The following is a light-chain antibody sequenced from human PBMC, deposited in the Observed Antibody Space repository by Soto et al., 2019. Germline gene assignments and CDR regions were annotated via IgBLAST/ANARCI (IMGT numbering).Light chain of an antibody. V-gene: IGKV1-27*01. CDR1: HGISNY. CDR2: AAS. Sequence: DIQMTQSPSSLSASVGDRVTITCRASHGISNYLAWYQQKPGKVPKLLIDAASTLQSGVPSRFSGSGSGTDFTLTISSLQPEDVANYYCQNYNRARLTFGGGTKVDIK. J-gene: IGKJ4*01. CDR3: QNYNRARLT.